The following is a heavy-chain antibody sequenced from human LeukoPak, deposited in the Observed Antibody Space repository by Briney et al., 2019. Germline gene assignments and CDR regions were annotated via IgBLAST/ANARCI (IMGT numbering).Heavy chain of an antibody. V-gene: IGHV4-4*07. CDR1: GASISSYY. D-gene: IGHD3-22*01. CDR2: IYSSGST. CDR3: ARDRRPHYYESSGYSGAFDI. J-gene: IGHJ3*02. Sequence: SETLSLTCSVSGASISSYYWSWIRQPAGKGLEWIGRIYSSGSTNYNPSRKSRLTMSVDTSKNQFSLNLNSVTAADTAVYYCARDRRPHYYESSGYSGAFDIWGPGTMVTVSS.